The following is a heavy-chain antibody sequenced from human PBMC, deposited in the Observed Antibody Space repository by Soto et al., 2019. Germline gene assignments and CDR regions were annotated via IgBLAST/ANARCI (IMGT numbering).Heavy chain of an antibody. J-gene: IGHJ4*02. Sequence: QITLKESGPPLVRPAQTLTLTCAFSGFSLTTTRMGVAWIRQPPGKALEWHALIYWDDDKRYSPSLKNRLTVSKDTSTNRVVLTITNISPDDTGTYFCAHAGDFDLLSFDRWGPGTLVTVSS. CDR2: IYWDDDK. V-gene: IGHV2-5*02. CDR1: GFSLTTTRMG. CDR3: AHAGDFDLLSFDR. D-gene: IGHD2-15*01.